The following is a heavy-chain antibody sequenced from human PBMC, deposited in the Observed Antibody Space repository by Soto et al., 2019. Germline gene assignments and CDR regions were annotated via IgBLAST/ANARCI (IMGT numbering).Heavy chain of an antibody. CDR1: GFSLSTSGVG. CDR3: AHRLETCDILTGFYYYGMDV. CDR2: IYWDDDK. J-gene: IGHJ6*02. Sequence: QITLKESDPTLVKNTQTLTLTCTFSGFSLSTSGVGVGWIRQPPGKALEWLALIYWDDDKRYSPSLKSRLTITQDTSKNQVVLTMTNMDPVDTATYYCAHRLETCDILTGFYYYGMDVWGQGTTVTVSS. V-gene: IGHV2-5*02. D-gene: IGHD3-9*01.